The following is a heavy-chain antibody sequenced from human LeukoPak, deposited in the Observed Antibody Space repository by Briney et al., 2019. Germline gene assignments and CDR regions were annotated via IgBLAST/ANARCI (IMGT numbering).Heavy chain of an antibody. Sequence: SETLSLTCTFSGTSISSHYWSWIRQPPGKGMEWIGYIYSGGSTNYNPSLKSRVTMSVDTSKNQFSLTLTSVTAADTALYFCATRPGGSTWYGVFDYWSPGTLDTVS. V-gene: IGHV4-59*11. CDR2: IYSGGST. CDR1: GTSISSHY. J-gene: IGHJ4*02. CDR3: ATRPGGSTWYGVFDY. D-gene: IGHD6-13*01.